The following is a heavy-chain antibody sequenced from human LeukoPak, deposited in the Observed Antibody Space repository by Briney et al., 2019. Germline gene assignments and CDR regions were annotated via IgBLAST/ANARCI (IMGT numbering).Heavy chain of an antibody. CDR2: ILYDGSNK. V-gene: IGHV3-30*02. CDR1: GFTFSSYG. D-gene: IGHD2-15*01. Sequence: PGGSLRLSCAASGFTFSSYGMHWVRQAPGKGLEWVAFILYDGSNKYYADSVKGRFTISRDNSKNTLYLQMNSLRAEDTAVYYCSVVVVVVAATQVDYWGQGTLVTVSS. J-gene: IGHJ4*02. CDR3: SVVVVVVAATQVDY.